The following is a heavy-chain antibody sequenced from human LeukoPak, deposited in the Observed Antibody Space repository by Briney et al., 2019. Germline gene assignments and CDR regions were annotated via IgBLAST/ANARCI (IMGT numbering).Heavy chain of an antibody. Sequence: ASVKVSCKASGYTFTCSFMHWVRQAPGQGLEWMGRINPNSGGTNYAQKFQGRVPMTRDTSISTAYMELSRLRSDDTAVYSCAMDYDSSGQLDYWGQGTLVTVHS. J-gene: IGHJ4*02. D-gene: IGHD3-22*01. V-gene: IGHV1-2*06. CDR1: GYTFTCSF. CDR3: AMDYDSSGQLDY. CDR2: INPNSGGT.